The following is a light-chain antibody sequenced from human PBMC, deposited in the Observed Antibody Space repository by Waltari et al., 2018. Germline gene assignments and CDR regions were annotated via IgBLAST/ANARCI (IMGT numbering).Light chain of an antibody. V-gene: IGLV2-14*01. CDR1: SSDVGGYNY. Sequence: QSALTQPASVSGSPGQSITISCTGSSSDVGGYNYVSWYQQHPGKAPKVLIYDVSKWPSGVSNRFSGSKSGNTASLTISVLQAEDEADYYCTSYASIGTYVFGTGTKVTVL. CDR2: DVS. J-gene: IGLJ1*01. CDR3: TSYASIGTYV.